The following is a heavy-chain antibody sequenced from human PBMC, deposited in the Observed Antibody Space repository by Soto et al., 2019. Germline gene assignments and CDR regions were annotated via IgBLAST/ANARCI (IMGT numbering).Heavy chain of an antibody. Sequence: SETLSVTCGVGSGCISSSNWWSRIHQPPGKGLECIGQIYPPASTNYTPSLNTPVTISVDKSKTPFSLKLSSVPPAHTAVYYCARRLYYDSWSGYPRHYYYMDVWRKGTTVTVSS. J-gene: IGHJ6*03. CDR1: SGCISSSNW. D-gene: IGHD3-3*01. CDR3: ARRLYYDSWSGYPRHYYYMDV. V-gene: IGHV4-4*02. CDR2: IYPPAST.